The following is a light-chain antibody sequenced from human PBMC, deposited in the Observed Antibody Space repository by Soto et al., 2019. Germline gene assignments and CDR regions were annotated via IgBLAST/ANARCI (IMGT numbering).Light chain of an antibody. J-gene: IGLJ2*01. CDR3: GTWDGSLSAVV. V-gene: IGLV1-51*01. CDR2: ENN. CDR1: TSNIGNNY. Sequence: QSVLTQPPSVSAAPGQKVTISCSGSTSNIGNNYVSWYQQLPGTAPKLLIYENNKRPSGIPDRFSGSKSAMSATLGITGLQTGDEADYYCGTWDGSLSAVVFGGGTKLTVL.